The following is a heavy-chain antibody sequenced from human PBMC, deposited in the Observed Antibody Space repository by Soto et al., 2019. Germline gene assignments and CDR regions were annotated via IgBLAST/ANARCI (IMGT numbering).Heavy chain of an antibody. J-gene: IGHJ4*02. CDR2: VYYSGST. V-gene: IGHV4-59*01. Sequence: ETLALTCAVSGGSISSYYGSWIRQPPGKGLEWIGYVYYSGSTNYNPSLKSRVTISVDTSKNQFSLKLSSVTAADTAVYYCARGKVAAAGVDYWGQGTLVTVSS. CDR3: ARGKVAAAGVDY. CDR1: GGSISSYY. D-gene: IGHD6-13*01.